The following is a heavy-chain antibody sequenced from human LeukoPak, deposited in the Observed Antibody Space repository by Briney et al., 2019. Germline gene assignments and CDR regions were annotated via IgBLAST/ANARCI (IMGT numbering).Heavy chain of an antibody. CDR1: GFTFSSYS. CDR2: ISTSTTTI. CDR3: AKGGASVTRYVDY. J-gene: IGHJ4*02. Sequence: GGSLRLSCEASGFTFSSYSMNWVRQAPGKGLEWISYISTSTTTIYYANSVKGRFTISRDNAKKSLYLQMNSLRVEDTGVYYCAKGGASVTRYVDYWGQGTLVTVSS. V-gene: IGHV3-48*01. D-gene: IGHD4-17*01.